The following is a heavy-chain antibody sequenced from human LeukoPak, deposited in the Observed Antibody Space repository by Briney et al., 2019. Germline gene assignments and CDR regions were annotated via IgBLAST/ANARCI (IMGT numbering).Heavy chain of an antibody. V-gene: IGHV5-51*01. Sequence: GESLKISCKGSGYSFTSYWIGWVRQMPGKGLEWMGIIYPGDSDTRYSPSFQGQVTISADKSISTAYLQWSSLKASDTAMYYCARTGCSGGSCYHYYFDYWGQGTLVTVSS. CDR1: GYSFTSYW. D-gene: IGHD2-15*01. CDR3: ARTGCSGGSCYHYYFDY. J-gene: IGHJ4*02. CDR2: IYPGDSDT.